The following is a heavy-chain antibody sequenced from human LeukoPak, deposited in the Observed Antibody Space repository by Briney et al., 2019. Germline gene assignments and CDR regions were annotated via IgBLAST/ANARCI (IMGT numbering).Heavy chain of an antibody. D-gene: IGHD3-3*01. J-gene: IGHJ4*02. V-gene: IGHV3-30*02. CDR2: IRYDGSNK. CDR3: AREYYDFWSGYINYFDY. Sequence: GGSLRLSCAASGFTFSSYAMHWVRQAPGKGLEWVAFIRYDGSNKYYADSVKGRFTISRDNSKNTLYLQMNSLRAEDTAVYYCAREYYDFWSGYINYFDYWGQGTLVTVSS. CDR1: GFTFSSYA.